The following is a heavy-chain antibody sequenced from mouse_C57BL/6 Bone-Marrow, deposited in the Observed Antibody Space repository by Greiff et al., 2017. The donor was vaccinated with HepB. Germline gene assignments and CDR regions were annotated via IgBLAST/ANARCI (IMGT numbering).Heavy chain of an antibody. J-gene: IGHJ3*01. D-gene: IGHD1-1*01. CDR3: ARDYYGSSYVRFAY. V-gene: IGHV5-9*01. Sequence: EVQLVESGGGLVKPGGSLKLSCAASGFTFSSYTMSWVRQTPEKRLEWVATSSGGGGNTYYPDSVKGRFTISRDNAKNTLYLQMSSLRSEDTALYYCARDYYGSSYVRFAYWGQGTLVTVSA. CDR1: GFTFSSYT. CDR2: SSGGGGNT.